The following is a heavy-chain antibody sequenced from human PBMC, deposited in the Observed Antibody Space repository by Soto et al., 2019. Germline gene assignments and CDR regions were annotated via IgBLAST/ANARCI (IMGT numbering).Heavy chain of an antibody. CDR1: GFSLSTSGMC. CDR3: ARGREHHDSGPFDY. CDR2: IDWDDEK. D-gene: IGHD1-26*01. Sequence: SGPTLVNPTQTLTLTCTFSGFSLSTSGMCVNWIRQPPGKALEWLALIDWDDEKYYSTSLNTRLTISKDTSKNQVVLTMTNMDPVDTATYYCARGREHHDSGPFDYWGQGTLVTVSS. V-gene: IGHV2-70*01. J-gene: IGHJ4*02.